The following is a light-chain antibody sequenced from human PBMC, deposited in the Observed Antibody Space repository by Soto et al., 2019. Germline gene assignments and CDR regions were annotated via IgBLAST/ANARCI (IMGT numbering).Light chain of an antibody. CDR2: AAS. CDR1: QGIGNF. V-gene: IGKV1-27*01. CDR3: QKYDSAPLT. J-gene: IGKJ1*01. Sequence: DIQMTQSPSSLSASVGDRVTITCRASQGIGNFLAWYQQRPGKSPRLLIYAASSLESGVPSRFSGTGSGTDFTLIISGLQPEDFGSYYCQKYDSAPLTFGQGTKVDIK.